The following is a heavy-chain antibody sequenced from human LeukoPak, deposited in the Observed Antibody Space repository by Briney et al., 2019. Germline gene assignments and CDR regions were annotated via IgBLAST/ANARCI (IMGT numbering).Heavy chain of an antibody. V-gene: IGHV3-74*01. Sequence: GGSLRLSCAASGFTFSSYWMHWVRQAPGKGLVWVSRINSDGSTTTHADSVKGRFTISRDNAKNTLFLQMNSLRAEDTAVYYCARGGSSSWYGSRGLGTLVTVSS. J-gene: IGHJ5*01. CDR3: ARGGSSSWYGS. CDR2: INSDGSTT. D-gene: IGHD6-13*01. CDR1: GFTFSSYW.